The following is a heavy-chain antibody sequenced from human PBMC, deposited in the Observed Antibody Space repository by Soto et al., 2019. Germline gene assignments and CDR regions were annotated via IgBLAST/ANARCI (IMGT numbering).Heavy chain of an antibody. CDR3: ARGGIHFADSSGHAFDS. D-gene: IGHD3-22*01. CDR1: GDTFDIYG. J-gene: IGHJ4*02. V-gene: IGHV1-69*06. CDR2: IIPIFETA. Sequence: QVELVQSGAEVKKPGSSVKVSCKASGDTFDIYGFNWVRQAPGEGLEWMGVIIPIFETADYAQKFQGRVSITADKSTSTAYMELGSLTSEDTAVYYCARGGIHFADSSGHAFDSWRQGTLISVTS.